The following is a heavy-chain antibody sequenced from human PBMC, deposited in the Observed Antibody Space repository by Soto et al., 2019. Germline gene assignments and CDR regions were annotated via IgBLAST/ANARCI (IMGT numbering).Heavy chain of an antibody. Sequence: QVQLVQSGAEVKKPGASVKVSCKASGYTFTSYAMHWVRQAPGQRLEWMGWINAGNGNTKYSQKFQGRVTITRDTSASTAYMELSSLRSEDTAVYYCARDRRDYGLAYWGQGTLVTVSS. D-gene: IGHD3-10*01. CDR3: ARDRRDYGLAY. V-gene: IGHV1-3*01. CDR1: GYTFTSYA. CDR2: INAGNGNT. J-gene: IGHJ4*02.